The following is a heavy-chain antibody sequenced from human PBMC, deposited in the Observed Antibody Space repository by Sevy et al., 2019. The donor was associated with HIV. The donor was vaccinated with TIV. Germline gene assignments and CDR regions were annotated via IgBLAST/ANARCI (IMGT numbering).Heavy chain of an antibody. D-gene: IGHD4-17*01. CDR1: GFIISDYY. CDR2: ISGSDDAI. Sequence: GGSLRLSCVGSGFIISDYYMSWIRQAPGKGLEWVSYISGSDDAIYYSDSVKGRFTISRDNVKNSLYLQMNSLRAEDTAVYYCARDHEKDGDLGDYYYFAMDVWGQGTTVTVSS. V-gene: IGHV3-11*01. CDR3: ARDHEKDGDLGDYYYFAMDV. J-gene: IGHJ6*02.